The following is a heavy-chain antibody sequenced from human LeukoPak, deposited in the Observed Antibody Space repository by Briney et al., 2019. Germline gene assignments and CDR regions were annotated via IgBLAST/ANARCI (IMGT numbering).Heavy chain of an antibody. J-gene: IGHJ5*02. CDR3: ARRFPSWFDP. D-gene: IGHD2-21*01. V-gene: IGHV4-38-2*02. CDR1: GYSISSGYY. CDR2: IYHSGST. Sequence: SETLSLTCTVSGYSISSGYYWGWIRQPPGKGLEWIGSIYHSGSTYCNPSLKSRVTMSVDTSKNQFSLKLSSVTAADTAVYYCARRFPSWFDPWGQGTLVTVSS.